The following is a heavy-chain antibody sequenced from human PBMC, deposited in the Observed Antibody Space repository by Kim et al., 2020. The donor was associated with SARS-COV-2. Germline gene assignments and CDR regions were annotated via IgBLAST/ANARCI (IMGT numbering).Heavy chain of an antibody. CDR3: ARPGRLAARWRAYYFDY. CDR2: INHSGST. V-gene: IGHV4-34*01. D-gene: IGHD6-6*01. CDR1: GGSFSGYY. Sequence: SETLSLTCAVYGGSFSGYYWSWIRQPPGKGLEWIGEINHSGSTNYNPSLKSRVTISVDTSKNQFSLKLSSVTAADTAVYYCARPGRLAARWRAYYFDYWGQGTLVTVSS. J-gene: IGHJ4*02.